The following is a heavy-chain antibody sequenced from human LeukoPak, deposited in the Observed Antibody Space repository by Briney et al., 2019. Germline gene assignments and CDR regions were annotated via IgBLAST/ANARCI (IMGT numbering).Heavy chain of an antibody. CDR1: GYTFTAYY. V-gene: IGHV1-69*13. D-gene: IGHD1-26*01. Sequence: SVKVSCKTSGYTFTAYYIHWLRQAPGQGLEWMGGIIPIFGTANYAQKFQGRVTITADESTSTAYMELSSLRSEDTAVYYCARARSSGSYYGYWGQGTLVTVSS. J-gene: IGHJ4*02. CDR3: ARARSSGSYYGY. CDR2: IIPIFGTA.